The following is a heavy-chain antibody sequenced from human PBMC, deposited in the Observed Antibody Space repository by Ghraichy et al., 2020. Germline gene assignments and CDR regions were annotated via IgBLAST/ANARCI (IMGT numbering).Heavy chain of an antibody. CDR1: GGSFSGYY. J-gene: IGHJ6*02. D-gene: IGHD3-3*01. V-gene: IGHV4-34*01. Sequence: SETLSLTCAVYGGSFSGYYWSWIRQPPGKGLEWIGEINHSGSTNYNPSLKSRVTISVDTSKNQFSLKLSSVTAADTAVYYCARGNVLRFLEWLGATPYYYYGMDVWGQGTTVTVSS. CDR2: INHSGST. CDR3: ARGNVLRFLEWLGATPYYYYGMDV.